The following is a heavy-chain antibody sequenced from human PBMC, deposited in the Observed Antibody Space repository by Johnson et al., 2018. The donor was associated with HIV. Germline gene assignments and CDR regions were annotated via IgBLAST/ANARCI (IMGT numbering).Heavy chain of an antibody. CDR1: GFTFSSFA. V-gene: IGHV3-23*04. CDR3: AKSSRISTTFDAFDI. CDR2: ISSIGGST. Sequence: VQLVESGGGLLQPGGSLRLSCAASGFTFSSFAMSWVRQAPGKGLEWVSGISSIGGSTYYADSVKGRFTISRDNSKNTLYLQMNSLRAEETAVYYCAKSSRISTTFDAFDIWGQGTMVTVSS. D-gene: IGHD1-26*01. J-gene: IGHJ3*02.